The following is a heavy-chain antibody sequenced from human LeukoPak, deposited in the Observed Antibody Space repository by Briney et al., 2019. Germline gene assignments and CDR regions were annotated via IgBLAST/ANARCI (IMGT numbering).Heavy chain of an antibody. CDR2: IYYSGST. CDR1: GGSISSGDYY. D-gene: IGHD2-2*01. V-gene: IGHV4-30-4*08. CDR3: ASGPGVVPALYYYYYYYMDV. J-gene: IGHJ6*03. Sequence: SETLSLTCTVSGGSISSGDYYWSWIRQPPGKGLEWIGYIYYSGSTYYNPSLKSRVTISVDTSKNHFSLKLSSVTAADTAVYYCASGPGVVPALYYYYYYYMDVWGKGTTVTVSS.